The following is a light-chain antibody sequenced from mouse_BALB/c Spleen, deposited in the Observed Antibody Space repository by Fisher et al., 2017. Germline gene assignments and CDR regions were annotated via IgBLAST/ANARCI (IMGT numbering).Light chain of an antibody. Sequence: IVMTQTPAIMSASLGEKVTMSCRASSSVNYMYWYQQKSGASPKPLIHRTSNLASGVPARFSGSGSGTSYSLTISSMEAEDAATYYCQQWNSNPFTFGSGTKLEIK. CDR1: SSVNY. V-gene: IGKV4-68*01. CDR2: RTS. CDR3: QQWNSNPFT. J-gene: IGKJ4*01.